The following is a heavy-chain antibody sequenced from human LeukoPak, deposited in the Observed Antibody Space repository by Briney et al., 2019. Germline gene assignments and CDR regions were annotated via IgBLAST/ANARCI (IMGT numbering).Heavy chain of an antibody. J-gene: IGHJ4*02. CDR3: ARLTFGVVTPDDY. V-gene: IGHV1-69*13. CDR2: IIPIFGTA. Sequence: SVKVSCKASGGTFSSYAISWVRQAPGQGLEWMGGIIPIFGTANYAQKFQGRVTITADESTSTAYMELSSLRSEDTAVYYCARLTFGVVTPDDYWGQGTLVTVSS. D-gene: IGHD3-3*01. CDR1: GGTFSSYA.